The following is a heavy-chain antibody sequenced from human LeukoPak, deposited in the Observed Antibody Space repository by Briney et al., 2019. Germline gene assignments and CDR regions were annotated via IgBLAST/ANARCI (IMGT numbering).Heavy chain of an antibody. J-gene: IGHJ5*02. CDR3: ARAAGDCSGGSCYGKYNWFDP. CDR2: IIPIFGTA. D-gene: IGHD2-15*01. Sequence: ASVKVSCKASGGTFSSYAISWVRQAPGQGLEWMGGIIPIFGTANYAQKFQGRVTMTRDTSISTAYMELSRLRSDDTAVYYCARAAGDCSGGSCYGKYNWFDPWGQGTLVTVSS. V-gene: IGHV1-69*05. CDR1: GGTFSSYA.